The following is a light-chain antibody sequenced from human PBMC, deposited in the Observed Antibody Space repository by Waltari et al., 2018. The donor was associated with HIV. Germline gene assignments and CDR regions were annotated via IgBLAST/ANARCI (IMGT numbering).Light chain of an antibody. Sequence: QSALTQPRSVSGYPGQSVTISCTGTRSHVGGYNYVSWYQQPPGKAPKPMIYDVNKRPSGVPDRFSGSKSGNTASLTISGLQAEDEADYYCCSYAGSYTWVFGGGTKLTVL. CDR3: CSYAGSYTWV. V-gene: IGLV2-11*01. CDR1: RSHVGGYNY. CDR2: DVN. J-gene: IGLJ3*02.